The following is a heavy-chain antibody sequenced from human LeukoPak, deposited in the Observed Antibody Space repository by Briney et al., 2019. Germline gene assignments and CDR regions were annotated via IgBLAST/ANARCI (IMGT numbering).Heavy chain of an antibody. V-gene: IGHV3-21*01. Sequence: GGSLRLSCAASGFTFSTYWMSWVRQAPGKGLEWVSSISSSSSYIYYADSVKGRFTISRDNAKNSMYLQMNSLRAEDTAVYYCARDGKYYYGSGSFSDYMDVWGKGTTVTVSS. CDR2: ISSSSSYI. CDR1: GFTFSTYW. J-gene: IGHJ6*03. CDR3: ARDGKYYYGSGSFSDYMDV. D-gene: IGHD3-10*01.